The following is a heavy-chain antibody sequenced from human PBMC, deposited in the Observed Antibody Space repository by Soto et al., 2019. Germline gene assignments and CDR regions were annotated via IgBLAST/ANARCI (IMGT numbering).Heavy chain of an antibody. J-gene: IGHJ4*02. CDR1: GFTFSNYA. V-gene: IGHV3-23*01. D-gene: IGHD5-18*01. CDR3: VKERSGHSYADS. Sequence: GSLRLSCAASGFTFSNYAMSWLRQPPGKGLEWVSAISGSGDRTYYAGSVKGRFTISRDNSKNTLYLQMNSLRAEDSAVYYCVKERSGHSYADSWGQGTLVIVS. CDR2: ISGSGDRT.